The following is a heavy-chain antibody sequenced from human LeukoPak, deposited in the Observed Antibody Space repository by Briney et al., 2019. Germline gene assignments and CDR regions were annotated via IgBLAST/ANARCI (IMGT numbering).Heavy chain of an antibody. CDR2: FYHSGST. CDR1: GYSISSGYY. CDR3: ARAAAYDDMLTSYNKGAFDI. Sequence: PSETLSLTCAVSGYSISSGYYWGWFRQPPGKGLEWCGSFYHSGSTYCNPSLKSRVTITVDKSKNQFSLKLSSAIAAVTAVYYCARAAAYDDMLTSYNKGAFDIWGQGTMVTVSS. V-gene: IGHV4-38-2*01. J-gene: IGHJ3*02. D-gene: IGHD3-9*01.